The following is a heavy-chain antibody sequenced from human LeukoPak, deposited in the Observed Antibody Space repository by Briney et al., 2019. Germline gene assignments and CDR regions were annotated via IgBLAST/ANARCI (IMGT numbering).Heavy chain of an antibody. J-gene: IGHJ4*02. CDR1: GFSLSTSGMR. CDR3: ARETSANYFDN. CDR2: IDWDDDK. V-gene: IGHV2-70*04. Sequence: SGPTLVKPTQTLTLTCTFSGFSLSTSGMRVSWIRQPPGKALEWLARIDWDDDKFYSTSPKTRLTISKDTSKNQVVVTMTNMDPVDTATYYCARETSANYFDNWGQGTLVTVSS.